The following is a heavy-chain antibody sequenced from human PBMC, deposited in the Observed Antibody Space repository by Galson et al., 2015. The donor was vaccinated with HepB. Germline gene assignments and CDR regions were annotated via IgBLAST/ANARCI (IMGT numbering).Heavy chain of an antibody. J-gene: IGHJ1*01. Sequence: SLRLSCAASGFTFNNYAINWVRQAPGKGLERVAVISYDGINKWYADSVKGRFTISRDNSKNTVYLQINSLRAEDTAVYFCAVCFSTSCYAAENFQHGGQGTLVTVSS. V-gene: IGHV3-30-3*01. CDR2: ISYDGINK. CDR1: GFTFNNYA. CDR3: AVCFSTSCYAAENFQH. D-gene: IGHD2-2*01.